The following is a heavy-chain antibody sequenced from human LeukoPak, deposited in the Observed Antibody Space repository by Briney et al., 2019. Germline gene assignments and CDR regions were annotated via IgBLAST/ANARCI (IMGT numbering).Heavy chain of an antibody. CDR2: IAGSGHTT. J-gene: IGHJ1*01. V-gene: IGHV3-23*01. CDR3: AKAGIAVAGDFAEYFQH. Sequence: GGSLRLSCAASGFTFSAYGMSWVRQAPGKGLEWVSAIAGSGHTTYYADSVKGRFTISRDNSKNTLYLQMNSLRAEDTAVYYCAKAGIAVAGDFAEYFQHWGQGTLVTVSS. D-gene: IGHD6-19*01. CDR1: GFTFSAYG.